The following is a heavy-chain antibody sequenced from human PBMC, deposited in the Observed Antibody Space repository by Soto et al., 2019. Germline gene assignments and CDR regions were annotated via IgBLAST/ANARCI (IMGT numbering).Heavy chain of an antibody. D-gene: IGHD3-22*01. Sequence: SETLSLTCAVYGGSFSGYYWSWIRQPPGKGLEWIGEINHSGSTNYNPSLKSRVTISVDTSKNQFSLKLSSVTAADTAVYYCAGTYYYDSSGYMPQYWGQGTLVTVSS. J-gene: IGHJ4*02. CDR2: INHSGST. V-gene: IGHV4-34*01. CDR3: AGTYYYDSSGYMPQY. CDR1: GGSFSGYY.